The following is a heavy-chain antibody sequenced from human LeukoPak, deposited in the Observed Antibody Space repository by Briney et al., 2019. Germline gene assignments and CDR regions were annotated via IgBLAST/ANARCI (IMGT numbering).Heavy chain of an antibody. Sequence: PSETLSLTCTVSGYSISSGYYWGWIRQPPGKGLEWIGSIYHSGSTYSTPSLKSRATISVDTSKNQFSLKLSSVTAADTAVYYCARVIDYWGQGTLVTVSS. J-gene: IGHJ4*02. CDR2: IYHSGST. V-gene: IGHV4-38-2*02. CDR1: GYSISSGYY. CDR3: ARVIDY.